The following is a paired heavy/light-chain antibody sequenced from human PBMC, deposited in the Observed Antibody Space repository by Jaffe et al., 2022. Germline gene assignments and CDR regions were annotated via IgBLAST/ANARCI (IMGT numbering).Heavy chain of an antibody. J-gene: IGHJ5*02. CDR3: VRHHGGVINNWFDP. V-gene: IGHV5-51*01. CDR2: IYPDDSDT. CDR1: GYIFTSYW. D-gene: IGHD3-10*01. Sequence: EVQLVQSGAEVKEPGDSLKISCKGSGYIFTSYWIGWVRQMPGKGLEWMGIIYPDDSDTRYSPSFQGQVTISVDKSISTAYLQWSSLKASDTAMYYCVRHHGGVINNWFDPWGQGTLVTVSS.
Light chain of an antibody. J-gene: IGKJ5*01. CDR1: QSINSY. V-gene: IGKV1-39*01. Sequence: DIQMTQSPSSLSASVGDRVTITCRASQSINSYLNWYQQKPGKAPELLVYGATSLQSGVPSRFSGDGSGTHFTLTISSLQPEDSATYYCQHSSTTPITFGQGTRLDIK. CDR2: GAT. CDR3: QHSSTTPIT.